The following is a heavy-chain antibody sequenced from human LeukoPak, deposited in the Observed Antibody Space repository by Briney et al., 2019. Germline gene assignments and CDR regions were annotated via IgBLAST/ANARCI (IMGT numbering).Heavy chain of an antibody. Sequence: ETLPLTCTVSGGSISSSTYYWGWIRQPPGKGLEWLGSIYNSGSTHYNPSLKSRITISVDTSKNQFSLKLTSVTAADTAVYYCARVRNHYDSSGYPPDYWGQGTLVTVSS. V-gene: IGHV4-39*07. D-gene: IGHD3-22*01. CDR1: GGSISSSTYY. CDR2: IYNSGST. CDR3: ARVRNHYDSSGYPPDY. J-gene: IGHJ4*02.